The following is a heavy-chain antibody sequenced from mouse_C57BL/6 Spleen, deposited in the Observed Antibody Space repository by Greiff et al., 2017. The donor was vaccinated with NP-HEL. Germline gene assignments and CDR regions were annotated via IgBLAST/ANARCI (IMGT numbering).Heavy chain of an antibody. V-gene: IGHV1-22*01. J-gene: IGHJ1*03. Sequence: EVQLQQSGPELVKPGASVKMSCKASGYTFTDYNMHWVKQSHGKSLEWIGYINPNHGGTSYNQKFKGQAPLPVNKSSSTAYMELRSLTSEDSAVYYWARDYGSLDWYFDVWGTGTTVTVSS. D-gene: IGHD1-1*01. CDR1: GYTFTDYN. CDR3: ARDYGSLDWYFDV. CDR2: INPNHGGT.